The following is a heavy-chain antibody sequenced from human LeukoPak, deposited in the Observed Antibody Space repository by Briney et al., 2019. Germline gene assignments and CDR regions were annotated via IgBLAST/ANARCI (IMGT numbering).Heavy chain of an antibody. CDR3: AKPIYFHASGNFDY. CDR2: IYSGGNI. D-gene: IGHD3-10*01. J-gene: IGHJ4*02. Sequence: PEGSLRLSCAASGFTFSSYTMHWIRQAPGKGLEWVSVIYSGGNIYYIESVKGRFTISRDTSKNTLYLQMNSLRAEDTAVYYCAKPIYFHASGNFDYWGQGTLVTVST. CDR1: GFTFSSYT. V-gene: IGHV3-53*01.